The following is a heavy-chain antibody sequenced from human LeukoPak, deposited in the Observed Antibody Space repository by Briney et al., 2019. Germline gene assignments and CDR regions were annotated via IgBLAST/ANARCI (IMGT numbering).Heavy chain of an antibody. CDR1: GFTFSSYW. J-gene: IGHJ6*03. D-gene: IGHD4-23*01. CDR3: AREVVTYYYYYMDV. V-gene: IGHV3-7*01. CDR2: IKQDGSEK. Sequence: GRSLRLSCAASGFTFSSYWMSWVRQAPGKGLEWVANIKQDGSEKYYVDSVKGRFTISRDNAKNSLYLQMNSLRAEDTAVYYCAREVVTYYYYYMDVWGKGTTVTVSS.